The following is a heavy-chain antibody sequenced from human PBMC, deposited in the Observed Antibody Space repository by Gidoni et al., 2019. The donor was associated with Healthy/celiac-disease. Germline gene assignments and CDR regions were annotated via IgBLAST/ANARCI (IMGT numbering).Heavy chain of an antibody. CDR1: GSTFDDYA. V-gene: IGHV3-9*01. D-gene: IGHD3-16*01. J-gene: IGHJ3*02. Sequence: EVQLVESGGGLVQPGRSLRLSCAASGSTFDDYAMHWVRQAPGKGLEWVSGISWNSGSIGYADSVKGRFTISRDNAKNSLYLQMNSLRAEDTALYYCAKDIRGGLGFSAFDIWGQGTMVTVFS. CDR3: AKDIRGGLGFSAFDI. CDR2: ISWNSGSI.